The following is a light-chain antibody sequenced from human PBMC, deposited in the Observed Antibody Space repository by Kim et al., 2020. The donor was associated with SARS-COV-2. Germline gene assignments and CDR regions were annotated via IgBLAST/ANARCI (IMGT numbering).Light chain of an antibody. CDR3: QQHDEWPPIT. V-gene: IGKV3-15*01. J-gene: IGKJ5*01. Sequence: EIVTTQSPATLSVSPGDTATLSCRASQSVRSHLAWYQQKPGQAPRLLIYGASTRATGVPVRFSGRGSGTQFTLTISSLQSEDSALYYCQQHDEWPPITFGQGTRLEIK. CDR1: QSVRSH. CDR2: GAS.